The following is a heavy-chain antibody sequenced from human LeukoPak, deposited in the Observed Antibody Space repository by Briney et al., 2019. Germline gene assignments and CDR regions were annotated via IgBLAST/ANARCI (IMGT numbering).Heavy chain of an antibody. V-gene: IGHV3-64*04. J-gene: IGHJ3*02. D-gene: IGHD2-2*01. CDR2: ISSNGGST. Sequence: GGSLRLSCSASGFTFSRYAMHWVRQAPGKGLEYVSAISSNGGSTYYADSVKGRFTISRDNAKNSLYLQMNSLRAEDTAVYYCAREGVPAAFDIWGQGTMVTVSS. CDR1: GFTFSRYA. CDR3: AREGVPAAFDI.